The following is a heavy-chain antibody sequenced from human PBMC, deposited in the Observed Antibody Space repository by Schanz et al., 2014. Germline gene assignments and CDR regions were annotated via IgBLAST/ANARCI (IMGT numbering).Heavy chain of an antibody. J-gene: IGHJ4*02. CDR3: ARDGRKYSSGTLDYFDN. CDR1: GFSFSTYA. Sequence: QVQLVESGGGVVQPGRSLRLSCAASGFSFSTYAMHWVRQAPGKGLEWVAVISYDGSDKYYTDSVKGHFTISRDDSKNALYLQMNSLRAEETAIYYCARDGRKYSSGTLDYFDNWGQGTLVTVSS. CDR2: ISYDGSDK. D-gene: IGHD6-25*01. V-gene: IGHV3-30*04.